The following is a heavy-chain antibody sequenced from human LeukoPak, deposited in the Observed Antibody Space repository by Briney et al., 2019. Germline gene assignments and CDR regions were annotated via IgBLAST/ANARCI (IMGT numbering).Heavy chain of an antibody. CDR2: IFHSGST. J-gene: IGHJ4*02. D-gene: IGHD1-26*01. CDR3: ARQLVGARALDY. CDR1: GFSISGGYY. Sequence: SETLSLTCAVSGFSISGGYYWGWIRQPPGKGLEWIGSIFHSGSTYYNPSLKSRVTISVDTSKNQFSLKLSSVTAADTAVYYCARQLVGARALDYWGQGTLVTVSS. V-gene: IGHV4-38-2*01.